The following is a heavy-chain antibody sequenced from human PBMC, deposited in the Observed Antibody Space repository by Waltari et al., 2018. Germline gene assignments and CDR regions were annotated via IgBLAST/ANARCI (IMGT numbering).Heavy chain of an antibody. D-gene: IGHD6-13*01. CDR3: AIAAAGTMIDY. J-gene: IGHJ4*02. V-gene: IGHV4-39*07. CDR2: IYYSGST. Sequence: QLQLQESGPGLVKPSETLSLTCTVSGGSISSSSYYWGWIRQPPGKGLEWIGSIYYSGSTYYNPSLKSRVTISVDTSKNQFSLKLSSVTAADTAVYYCAIAAAGTMIDYWGQGTLVTVSS. CDR1: GGSISSSSYY.